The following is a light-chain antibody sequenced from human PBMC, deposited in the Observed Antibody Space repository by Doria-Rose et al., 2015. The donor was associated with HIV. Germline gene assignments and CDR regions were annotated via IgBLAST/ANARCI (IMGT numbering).Light chain of an antibody. Sequence: QSVLIQPASVSGSPGQSITISCTGTSSDVGGYNYVSWYQQHPGKAPKLMIYDVSKRPSGVSNRFSGSQSGNTASLTISGLQAEDEADYYCSSYTSSSTLVFGGGTKLTVL. V-gene: IGLV2-14*01. CDR1: SSDVGGYNY. CDR3: SSYTSSSTLV. J-gene: IGLJ2*01. CDR2: DVS.